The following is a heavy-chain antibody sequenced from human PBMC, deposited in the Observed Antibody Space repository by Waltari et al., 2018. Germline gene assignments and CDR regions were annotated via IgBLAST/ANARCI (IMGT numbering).Heavy chain of an antibody. CDR1: AFTFSSYT. CDR2: IRGSGSDI. Sequence: EVQLVESGGGLVKPGGSLRLSCAASAFTFSSYTMNWVRQAPGKGLEWVASIRGSGSDIYYAESVKGRLTISRDSAKNSLYLQMNSLRAEDTAVYYCARAGGPYYYYGMDVWGRGTTVTVSS. CDR3: ARAGGPYYYYGMDV. J-gene: IGHJ6*02. V-gene: IGHV3-21*01. D-gene: IGHD3-16*01.